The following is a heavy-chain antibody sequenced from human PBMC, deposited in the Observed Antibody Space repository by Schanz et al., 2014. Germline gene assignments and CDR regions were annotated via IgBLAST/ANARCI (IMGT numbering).Heavy chain of an antibody. Sequence: EVQLVESGGGLVQPGRSLRLSCAASGFSFVDAWMSWVRQAPGKGLEWVSAISSTGGSTYYADSVKGRFTISRDNSKNTLSLLVNSLRGEDTATYYCAKAFRTTKYYGMDVWGQGTTVTVS. CDR1: GFSFVDAW. V-gene: IGHV3-23*04. J-gene: IGHJ6*02. CDR2: ISSTGGST. CDR3: AKAFRTTKYYGMDV. D-gene: IGHD1-1*01.